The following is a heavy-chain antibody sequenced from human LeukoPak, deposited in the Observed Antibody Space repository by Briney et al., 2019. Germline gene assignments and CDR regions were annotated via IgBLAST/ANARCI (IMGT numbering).Heavy chain of an antibody. CDR2: ICYSGST. J-gene: IGHJ6*03. CDR1: GGSISSGSYY. CDR3: ARDGGGYSYGREDYYYYYMDV. Sequence: SETLSLTCTVSGGSISSGSYYWGWIRQPPGKGLEWIGSICYSGSTYYNPSLKSRVTISVDTSKNQFSLKLSSVTAADTAVYYCARDGGGYSYGREDYYYYYMDVWGKGTTVTVSS. V-gene: IGHV4-39*07. D-gene: IGHD5-18*01.